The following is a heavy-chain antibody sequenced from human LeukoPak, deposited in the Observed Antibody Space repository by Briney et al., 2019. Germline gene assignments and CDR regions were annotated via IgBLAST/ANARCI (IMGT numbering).Heavy chain of an antibody. CDR2: IQYDDSIE. J-gene: IGHJ4*01. D-gene: IGHD3-10*01. Sequence: GRSLRLSCAASGFTFSTFGMNWVRQAPDKWREWVAFIQYDDSIEYYEESVKGRFTISRDNSKNTLYLQMNSLRGDDTAVYYCAKDQGVVGSYDYWGHGTLVTVSS. V-gene: IGHV3-30*02. CDR1: GFTFSTFG. CDR3: AKDQGVVGSYDY.